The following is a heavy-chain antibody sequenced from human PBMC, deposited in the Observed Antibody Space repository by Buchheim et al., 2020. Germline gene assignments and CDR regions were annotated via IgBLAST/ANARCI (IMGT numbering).Heavy chain of an antibody. CDR3: ESPYCSSTSCYTGGYYYYGMDV. D-gene: IGHD2-2*02. CDR1: GFTFSSYA. Sequence: QVQLVESGGGVVQPGRSLRLSCAASGFTFSSYAMHWVRQAPGKGLEWVAVISYDGSNKYYADSVKGRFTISRDNSKNTLYLKMNSLRAVDTAVYYCESPYCSSTSCYTGGYYYYGMDVWGQGTT. V-gene: IGHV3-30-3*01. J-gene: IGHJ6*02. CDR2: ISYDGSNK.